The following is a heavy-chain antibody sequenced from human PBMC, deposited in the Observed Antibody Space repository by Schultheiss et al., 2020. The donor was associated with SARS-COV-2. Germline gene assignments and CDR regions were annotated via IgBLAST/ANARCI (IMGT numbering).Heavy chain of an antibody. V-gene: IGHV4-4*07. CDR1: GGSFSGYY. J-gene: IGHJ5*02. Sequence: SETLSLTCAVYGGSFSGYYWRWIRQPAGKGLEWIGRIYTSGSTNYNPSLKSRVTMSVDTSKNQFSLKLSSVTAADTAVYYCAREIVVVITGWFDPWGQGTLVTVSS. CDR3: AREIVVVITGWFDP. CDR2: IYTSGST. D-gene: IGHD3-22*01.